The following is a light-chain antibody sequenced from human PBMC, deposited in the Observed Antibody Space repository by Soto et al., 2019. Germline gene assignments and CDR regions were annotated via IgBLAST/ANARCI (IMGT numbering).Light chain of an antibody. CDR1: QGVGDD. J-gene: IGKJ1*01. CDR2: AAS. Sequence: AIQMTQSPSSLSASVGDRVTITCRASQGVGDDLGWYQQRPGKAPKVLIYAASTLHSGVPSRFSGRRSGTFFTLTVSSLLPDDSATYYCLQDHDYPHTFGQGTQLEIK. CDR3: LQDHDYPHT. V-gene: IGKV1-6*01.